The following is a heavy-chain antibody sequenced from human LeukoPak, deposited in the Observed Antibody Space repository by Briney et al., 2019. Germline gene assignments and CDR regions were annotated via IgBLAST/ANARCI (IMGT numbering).Heavy chain of an antibody. CDR3: ASFLGYSYGWDY. J-gene: IGHJ4*02. D-gene: IGHD5-18*01. Sequence: ASVTVSCKASGYTFTGYYMHWVRQAPGQGLEWMGWINPNSGGTNYAQKFQGRVTMTRDTSISTAYMELSRLRSDDTAVYYCASFLGYSYGWDYWSQGTLVTVSS. V-gene: IGHV1-2*02. CDR2: INPNSGGT. CDR1: GYTFTGYY.